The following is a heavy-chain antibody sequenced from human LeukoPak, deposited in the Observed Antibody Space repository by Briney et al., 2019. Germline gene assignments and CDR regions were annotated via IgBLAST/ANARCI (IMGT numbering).Heavy chain of an antibody. D-gene: IGHD4-17*01. Sequence: VASVKVSCKSSGGTFSSYAISWVRQAPGQGLEWMGRIIPIFGTANYAQKFQGRVTITTDESTSTAYMELSSLRSEDTAVYYCAIDPYDYGDYESEPLDYWGQGTLVTVSS. CDR1: GGTFSSYA. V-gene: IGHV1-69*05. J-gene: IGHJ4*02. CDR2: IIPIFGTA. CDR3: AIDPYDYGDYESEPLDY.